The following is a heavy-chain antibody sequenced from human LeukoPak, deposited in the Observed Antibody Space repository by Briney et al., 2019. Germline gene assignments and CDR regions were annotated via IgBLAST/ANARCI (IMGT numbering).Heavy chain of an antibody. CDR1: GGSISYYY. CDR2: INHSGST. Sequence: SETLSLTCTVSGGSISYYYWSWIRQPPGKGLEWIGEINHSGSTNYNPSLKSRVTISVDTSKNQFSLKLSSVTAADTAVYYCARAQLASSSSPNYYYYYGMDVWGQGTTVTVSS. D-gene: IGHD6-6*01. J-gene: IGHJ6*02. V-gene: IGHV4-34*01. CDR3: ARAQLASSSSPNYYYYYGMDV.